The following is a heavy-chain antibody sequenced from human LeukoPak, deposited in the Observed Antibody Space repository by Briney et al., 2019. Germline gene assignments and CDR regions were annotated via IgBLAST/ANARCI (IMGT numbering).Heavy chain of an antibody. CDR1: GFTFSSYG. Sequence: RGSLILSCAASGFTFSSYGMHSVRQAPGKGLEWVAAISYDGSNKYYADSVKGRFTISRDNSKNTRYLQMNSLRAEDTAVYYCAKELRRNWEKFIDYWGQGTLVTVSS. V-gene: IGHV3-30*18. CDR3: AKELRRNWEKFIDY. D-gene: IGHD4-17*01. CDR2: ISYDGSNK. J-gene: IGHJ4*02.